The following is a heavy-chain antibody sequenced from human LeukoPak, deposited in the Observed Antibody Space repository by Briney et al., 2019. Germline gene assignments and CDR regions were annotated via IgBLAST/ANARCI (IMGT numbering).Heavy chain of an antibody. Sequence: LGASVKVSCKASGYTFTGYYMHWVRQAPGQGLEWMGWINPNSGGTNYAQKFQGRVTMTRDTSISTAYMELSRLRSDDTAVYYCARDPLQKEAAAISNWFDPWGQGTLVTVSS. V-gene: IGHV1-2*03. D-gene: IGHD2-2*01. CDR1: GYTFTGYY. J-gene: IGHJ5*02. CDR3: ARDPLQKEAAAISNWFDP. CDR2: INPNSGGT.